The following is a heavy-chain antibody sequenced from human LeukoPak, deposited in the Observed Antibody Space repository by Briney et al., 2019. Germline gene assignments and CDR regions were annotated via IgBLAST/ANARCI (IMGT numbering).Heavy chain of an antibody. CDR2: ISGSSSPI. D-gene: IGHD6-25*01. J-gene: IGHJ5*02. Sequence: GGSLRLSCAASGFTFSGYSMNWVRQAPGKGLEWVSYISGSSSPIFYADSVKGRFTISRDNAKNSLYLQMNSLRAEHTAMYYCAREPAAAGKNWFDPWGQGTLVTVSS. V-gene: IGHV3-48*04. CDR1: GFTFSGYS. CDR3: AREPAAAGKNWFDP.